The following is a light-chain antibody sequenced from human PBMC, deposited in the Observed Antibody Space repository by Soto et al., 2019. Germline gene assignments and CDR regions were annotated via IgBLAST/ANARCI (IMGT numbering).Light chain of an antibody. CDR2: ANN. V-gene: IGLV1-44*01. Sequence: QSVLTQAPSTSGTPGQTVTISCSGVYSNIGSNAVAWYRQVPGSAPKLLIYANNQRPAGVPDRFSGSKSGASASLAIGGLQSDDEADFYCAAWDASLNVVLFGGGTRLTVL. J-gene: IGLJ2*01. CDR3: AAWDASLNVVL. CDR1: YSNIGSNA.